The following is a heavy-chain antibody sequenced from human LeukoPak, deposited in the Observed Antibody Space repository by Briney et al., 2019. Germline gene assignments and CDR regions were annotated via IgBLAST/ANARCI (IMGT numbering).Heavy chain of an antibody. Sequence: ASVKVSCKTSGYTFNGYYMHWVRQAPGQGLEWMGRINPNSGGTNYAQKFQGRVTMTRDTSISTAYMELSRLRSDDTAVYYCARVGLAAAVIFDYWGQGTLVTVSS. CDR3: ARVGLAAAVIFDY. CDR1: GYTFNGYY. J-gene: IGHJ4*02. D-gene: IGHD6-13*01. V-gene: IGHV1-2*02. CDR2: INPNSGGT.